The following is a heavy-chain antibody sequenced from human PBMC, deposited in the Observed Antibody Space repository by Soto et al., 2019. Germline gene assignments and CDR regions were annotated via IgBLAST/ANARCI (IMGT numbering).Heavy chain of an antibody. J-gene: IGHJ5*01. CDR3: ARGLSSGWFDY. CDR2: ISSTSKYI. V-gene: IGHV3-21*01. CDR1: GFTFSNYS. Sequence: EVKLVESVGGLVKPGGSLRVSCAASGFTFSNYSMNWVRQAPGKGMEWVSSISSTSKYIYYSYSVKGRFTISRDNAKKSLYLQMNSLRAEDTAVYYCARGLSSGWFDYWGQGTLVTVSA. D-gene: IGHD6-19*01.